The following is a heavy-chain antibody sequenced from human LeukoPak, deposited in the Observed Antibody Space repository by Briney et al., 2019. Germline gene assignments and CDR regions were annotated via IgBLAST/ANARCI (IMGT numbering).Heavy chain of an antibody. CDR3: TTRYYDFWSGYSNAFDI. Sequence: GGSLRLSCAASGFTFSNAWMGWVRQAPGKGLEWVGRIKSKTDGGTTDYAAPVKGRFTISRDDSKNTLYLQMNSLKTEDTAVYYCTTRYYDFWSGYSNAFDIWGQGTMVTVSS. J-gene: IGHJ3*02. CDR2: IKSKTDGGTT. V-gene: IGHV3-15*01. D-gene: IGHD3-3*01. CDR1: GFTFSNAW.